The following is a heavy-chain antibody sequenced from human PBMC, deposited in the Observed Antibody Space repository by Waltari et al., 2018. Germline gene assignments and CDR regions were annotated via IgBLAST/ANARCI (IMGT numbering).Heavy chain of an antibody. CDR1: GYSFTSYW. CDR3: ARQDTYYYDSSGYINWFDP. V-gene: IGHV5-51*01. Sequence: EVQLVQSGAEVKKPGESLKISCKGSGYSFTSYWIGWVRQMPGKGLEWVGIIYPGDSDTRYSPSFQGQVTISADKSISTAYLQWSSLKASDTAMYYCARQDTYYYDSSGYINWFDPWGQGTLVTVSS. J-gene: IGHJ5*02. CDR2: IYPGDSDT. D-gene: IGHD3-22*01.